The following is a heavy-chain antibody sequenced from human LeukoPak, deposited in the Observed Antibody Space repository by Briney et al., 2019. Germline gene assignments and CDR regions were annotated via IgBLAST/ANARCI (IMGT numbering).Heavy chain of an antibody. V-gene: IGHV3-23*01. CDR2: ISGSGGTT. J-gene: IGHJ4*02. CDR3: EKDRASGNYCGYFGS. Sequence: VGSLRLSCAASGFTFSTYAMNWVRQAPGKGLEWVSDISGSGGTTYYADSVKGRFTISRHKTTNTLYLEMDSLRVEDTAGYYCEKDRASGNYCGYFGSWGQGTLVTVSS. CDR1: GFTFSTYA. D-gene: IGHD3-10*01.